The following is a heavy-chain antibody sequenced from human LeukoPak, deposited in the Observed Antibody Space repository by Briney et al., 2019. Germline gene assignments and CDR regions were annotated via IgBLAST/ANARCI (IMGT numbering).Heavy chain of an antibody. J-gene: IGHJ5*02. CDR2: MNPNSGNT. V-gene: IGHV1-8*03. D-gene: IGHD2-8*01. CDR3: ARAEWTNWFDP. CDR1: GDTFTSYD. Sequence: ASVKVSCKGSGDTFTSYDINWVRQAPGQGLEWMGWMNPNSGNTGYAQKFQGRVTITRNTSISTAYMELSSLRSEDTAVYYCARAEWTNWFDPWGQGTLVTVSS.